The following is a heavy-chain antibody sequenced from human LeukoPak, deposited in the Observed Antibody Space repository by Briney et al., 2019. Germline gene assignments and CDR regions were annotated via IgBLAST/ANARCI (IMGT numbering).Heavy chain of an antibody. CDR3: ARGRGFGL. V-gene: IGHV4-59*01. CDR1: GGSFSSYC. CDR2: IYYSGST. D-gene: IGHD3-10*01. Sequence: PSETLSLTCAVSGGSFSSYCWSWFRQPPRKGLEWIGYIYYSGSTNYNPSLKSRVTISVDTSKNQFSLKLSSVTAADTAVYYCARGRGFGLWGQGTTVTVSS. J-gene: IGHJ6*01.